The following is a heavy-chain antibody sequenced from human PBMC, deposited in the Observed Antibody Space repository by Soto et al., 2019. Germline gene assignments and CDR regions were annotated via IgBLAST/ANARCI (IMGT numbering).Heavy chain of an antibody. CDR2: ISYSGRT. CDR3: ARARQYYDCEFAP. J-gene: IGHJ5*02. Sequence: QVQLQESGPGLVKPSQTLSLTCTVSGDSISSGAYYWSWIRQHPGKGLEWIGYISYSGRTYYNPSLTSRLTISLDTSENQFSLKLTSVTAADTAMYSCARARQYYDCEFAPWGQGTLVTVSS. V-gene: IGHV4-31*03. D-gene: IGHD3-22*01. CDR1: GDSISSGAYY.